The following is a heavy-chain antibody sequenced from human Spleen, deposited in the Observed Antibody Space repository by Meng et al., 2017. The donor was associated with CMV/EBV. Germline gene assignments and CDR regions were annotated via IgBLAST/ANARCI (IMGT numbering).Heavy chain of an antibody. V-gene: IGHV5-51*01. Sequence: GESLKISCKGSGYSFSNHWIGWVRQMPGKGLEWMGIIYPGDSNTRYRPSFQGQVTISADKSISTAYLQWSSLKASDTAMYYCARVDDFWSGYTFDYWGQGTLVTVSS. CDR1: GYSFSNHW. D-gene: IGHD3-3*01. J-gene: IGHJ4*02. CDR3: ARVDDFWSGYTFDY. CDR2: IYPGDSNT.